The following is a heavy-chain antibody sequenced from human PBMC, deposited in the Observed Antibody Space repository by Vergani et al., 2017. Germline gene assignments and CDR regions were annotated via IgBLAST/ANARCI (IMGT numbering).Heavy chain of an antibody. J-gene: IGHJ4*02. CDR1: GFTFSSYA. Sequence: EVQLLESGGGLVQPGGSLRLSCAASGFTFSSYAMSWVRQAPGKGLEWVSAISGSGGSTYYADSVKGRFTSSRDNSKNTLYLQMNSLRAEDTAVYYCAKKMSPRITMIVVVDRFDYWGQGTLVTVSS. D-gene: IGHD3-22*01. CDR2: ISGSGGST. CDR3: AKKMSPRITMIVVVDRFDY. V-gene: IGHV3-23*01.